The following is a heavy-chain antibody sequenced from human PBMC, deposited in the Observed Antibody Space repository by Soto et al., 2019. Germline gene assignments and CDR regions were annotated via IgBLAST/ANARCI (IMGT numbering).Heavy chain of an antibody. CDR1: GFTFSNYA. CDR3: ARRSPSWAFDI. D-gene: IGHD2-15*01. J-gene: IGHJ3*02. CDR2: VSGSGSST. Sequence: EVQLLESGGGLVQPGGSLRLSCAVSGFTFSNYAMNWVRQAPGKGLEWVSVVSGSGSSTYYADSVKGRFTISRDNSKNTLYLQMNSLRVEDTAVYYCARRSPSWAFDIWGQETMVTVSS. V-gene: IGHV3-23*01.